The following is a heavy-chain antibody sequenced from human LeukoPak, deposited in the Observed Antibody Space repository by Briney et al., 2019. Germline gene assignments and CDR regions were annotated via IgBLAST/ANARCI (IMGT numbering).Heavy chain of an antibody. Sequence: GRSLRLSSAASGFTFSSYDMHWVRQAPGKGLEWVAVIWYVGSNKYYADSVKGRFTIYRDNSKNTLYLQMNSLRAEDTAVYYCPRDYSSLFDYWGQGTLVTVSS. J-gene: IGHJ4*02. CDR3: PRDYSSLFDY. CDR1: GFTFSSYD. CDR2: IWYVGSNK. D-gene: IGHD2-21*01. V-gene: IGHV3-33*01.